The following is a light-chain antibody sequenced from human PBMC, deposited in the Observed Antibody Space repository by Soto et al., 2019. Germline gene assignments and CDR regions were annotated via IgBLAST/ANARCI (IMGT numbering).Light chain of an antibody. V-gene: IGKV3-20*01. J-gene: IGKJ1*01. Sequence: IVMTQSPATLSVSPVERATLSCRPSQSVSSNLAWYQQKPGQAPRLLIYGTSSRATGIPDRFSGSGSGTDFTLTISRLEPEDFAVYYCQQYDISPTWTFGQGTKVDI. CDR2: GTS. CDR3: QQYDISPTWT. CDR1: QSVSSN.